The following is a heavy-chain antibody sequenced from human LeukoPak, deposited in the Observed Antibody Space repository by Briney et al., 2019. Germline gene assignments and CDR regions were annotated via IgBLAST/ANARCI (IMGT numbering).Heavy chain of an antibody. D-gene: IGHD1-26*01. Sequence: SETLSLTCAVYGGSFSGYYWSWIRQPPGKGLEWIGEINHSGSTNYNPSLKSRVTISVDTSKNQFSLQLNSVTPEDTAVYYCARQSLGAYYYYYMDVWGKGTTVTISS. CDR2: INHSGST. J-gene: IGHJ6*03. V-gene: IGHV4-34*01. CDR1: GGSFSGYY. CDR3: ARQSLGAYYYYYMDV.